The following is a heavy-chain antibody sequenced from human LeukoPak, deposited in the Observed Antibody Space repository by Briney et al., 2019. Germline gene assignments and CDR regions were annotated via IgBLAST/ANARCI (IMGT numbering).Heavy chain of an antibody. CDR3: ARVHTCYDY. J-gene: IGHJ4*02. D-gene: IGHD2-15*01. CDR1: GYTFTGFY. CDR2: ISAYNGNT. Sequence: ASVKVSCKASGYTFTGFYMHWVRQAPGQGLEWMGWISAYNGNTNYAQKLQGRVTMTTDTSTSTAYMELRSLRSDDTAVYYCARVHTCYDYWGQGTLVTVSS. V-gene: IGHV1-18*04.